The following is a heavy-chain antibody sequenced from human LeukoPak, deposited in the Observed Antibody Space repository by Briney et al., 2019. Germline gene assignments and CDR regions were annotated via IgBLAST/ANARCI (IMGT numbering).Heavy chain of an antibody. V-gene: IGHV3-23*01. Sequence: GGSLRLSCAASGFTFRNYAMNWVRQAPGKGLEWVAGIGGGDDIEYADSVKGRFTGSRDDSKNTLYLQMSSLRIEDTAVYYCTKDATPFNSIWDYFDSWGQGTLVTVSA. CDR3: TKDATPFNSIWDYFDS. CDR2: IGGGDDI. CDR1: GFTFRNYA. J-gene: IGHJ4*02. D-gene: IGHD7-27*01.